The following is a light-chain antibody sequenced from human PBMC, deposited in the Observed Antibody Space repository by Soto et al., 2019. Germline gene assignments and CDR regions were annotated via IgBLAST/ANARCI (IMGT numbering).Light chain of an antibody. CDR3: QQYIRWPLT. CDR2: GAS. CDR1: QSVSSN. V-gene: IGKV3-15*01. Sequence: EIVMTQSPATLSVSPGERATLSCRASQSVSSNLAWYQQKPGQAPSLLIYGASTRATGTPARFSGSGSGTEFTLTISSLQSEDFAVYYCQQYIRWPLTFGGGTKGGYQ. J-gene: IGKJ4*01.